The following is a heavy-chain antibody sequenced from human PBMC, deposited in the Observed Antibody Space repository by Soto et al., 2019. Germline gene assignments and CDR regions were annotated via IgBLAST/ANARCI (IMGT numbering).Heavy chain of an antibody. J-gene: IGHJ6*02. V-gene: IGHV1-18*04. CDR1: GYTFTSYG. D-gene: IGHD6-19*01. CDR2: ISAYNGNT. Sequence: ASVKVSCKASGYTFTSYGISWVRQAPGQGLEWMGWISAYNGNTNYAQKLQGRVTMTTDTSTSTAYMELRSLRSDDTAVYYCARDVADAGTEAVAGHIGYYYGLDVWGQGTTVTVSS. CDR3: ARDVADAGTEAVAGHIGYYYGLDV.